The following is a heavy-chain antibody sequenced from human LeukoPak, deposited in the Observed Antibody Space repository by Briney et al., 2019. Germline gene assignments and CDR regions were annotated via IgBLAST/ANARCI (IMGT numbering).Heavy chain of an antibody. CDR1: GFTFSDYY. V-gene: IGHV3-11*06. D-gene: IGHD5-18*01. CDR2: ISSSSSYT. J-gene: IGHJ4*02. CDR3: ARVGGYSYGNFDY. Sequence: GGSLRLSCAASGFTFSDYYMSWIRQAPGKGLEWVSYISSSSSYTNYADSVKGRFTISKDNAKNSLYLQMNSLRAEDTAVYYCARVGGYSYGNFDYWGQGTLVTVSS.